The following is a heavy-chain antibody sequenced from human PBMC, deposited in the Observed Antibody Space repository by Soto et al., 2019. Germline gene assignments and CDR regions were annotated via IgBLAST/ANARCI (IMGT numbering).Heavy chain of an antibody. D-gene: IGHD2-15*01. V-gene: IGHV4-30-4*01. CDR1: GGSISSGDYY. Sequence: SETLSLTCTVSGGSISSGDYYWSWIRQPPGKGLEWIGYIYYSGSTYYNPSLKSRVTISVDTSKNQFSLKLSSVTAADTAVYYCAREGGVYCSGGSCYLVWGQGTLVTVSS. J-gene: IGHJ4*02. CDR2: IYYSGST. CDR3: AREGGVYCSGGSCYLV.